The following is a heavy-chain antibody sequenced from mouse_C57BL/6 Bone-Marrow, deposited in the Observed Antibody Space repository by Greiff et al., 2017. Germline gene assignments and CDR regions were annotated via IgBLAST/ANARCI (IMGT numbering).Heavy chain of an antibody. J-gene: IGHJ3*01. V-gene: IGHV1-82*01. CDR2: IYPGDGDT. CDR1: GYAFSSYW. Sequence: VQLQQSGPELVKPGASVKISCKASGYAFSSYWMNWVKQRPGKGLEWIGIIYPGDGDTNYHGNFKGKATLTAGKSSSTAYMQLRRLTSEDSAVYFCASYGSSSWFAYWGQGTLVTVSA. CDR3: ASYGSSSWFAY. D-gene: IGHD1-1*01.